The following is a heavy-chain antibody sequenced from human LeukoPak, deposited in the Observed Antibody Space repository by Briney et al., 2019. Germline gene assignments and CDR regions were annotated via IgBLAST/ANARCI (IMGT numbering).Heavy chain of an antibody. J-gene: IGHJ4*02. Sequence: ASVKVSCKASGYTFTGYYMHWVRQAPGQGLEWMGWINPNSGGTNYAQKFQGRVTITADESTSTAYMELSSLRSEDTAVYYCARDMGWELRGFDYWGQGTLVTVSS. CDR2: INPNSGGT. D-gene: IGHD1-26*01. CDR1: GYTFTGYY. CDR3: ARDMGWELRGFDY. V-gene: IGHV1-2*02.